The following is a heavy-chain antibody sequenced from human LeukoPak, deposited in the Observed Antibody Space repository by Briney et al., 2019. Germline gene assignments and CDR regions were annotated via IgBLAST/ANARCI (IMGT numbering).Heavy chain of an antibody. CDR2: IYNDGST. CDR1: GFTFSNYN. V-gene: IGHV3-53*01. J-gene: IGHJ3*02. D-gene: IGHD2/OR15-2a*01. Sequence: TGGSLRLSCAASGFTFSNYNMSWVRQAPGKGLEWVSIIYNDGSTYYADSMKGRFTISRDNSKNTLYLQVNSLRAEDTAMYYCARNILFAFDIWGQGTMVTVSS. CDR3: ARNILFAFDI.